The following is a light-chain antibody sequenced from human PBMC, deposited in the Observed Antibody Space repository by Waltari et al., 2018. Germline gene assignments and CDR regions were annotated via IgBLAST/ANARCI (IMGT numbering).Light chain of an antibody. V-gene: IGKV3-20*01. CDR1: QSVSSSY. J-gene: IGKJ1*01. CDR3: QQYGRSLWT. Sequence: EIVLTQSPGTLSLSPGARATLSCRASQSVSSSYLAWYQQKPGQAPRLLIYGASSRATGIPDRFSGSGSGTDFTLSISRLEPEDVAVYYCQQYGRSLWTFGQGTKVEIK. CDR2: GAS.